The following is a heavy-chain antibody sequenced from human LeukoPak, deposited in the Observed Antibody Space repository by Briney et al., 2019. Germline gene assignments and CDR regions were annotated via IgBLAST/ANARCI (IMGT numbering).Heavy chain of an antibody. Sequence: GASVKVSCKASGYTFTSYGISWVRQAPGQGLEWMGWISVYNGNTNYAQKLQGRVTMTTDTSTSTAYMELRSLRSDDTAVYYCARDIERSRARWENLGFDPWGQGTLVTVSS. CDR1: GYTFTSYG. V-gene: IGHV1-18*01. J-gene: IGHJ5*02. D-gene: IGHD1-1*01. CDR3: ARDIERSRARWENLGFDP. CDR2: ISVYNGNT.